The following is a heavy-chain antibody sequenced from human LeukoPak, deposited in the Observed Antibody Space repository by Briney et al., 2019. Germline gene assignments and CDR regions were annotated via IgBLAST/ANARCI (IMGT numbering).Heavy chain of an antibody. D-gene: IGHD6-13*01. V-gene: IGHV4-4*07. CDR3: ARTSSWYAGAWFDS. CDR2: IYTSGST. J-gene: IGHJ5*01. Sequence: SETLSLTCTVSGGSISSYYWSWIRQPAGKGLEWIGRIYTSGSTNYNPSLKSRVTMSVDTSKNQFSLKLSSVTAADTAVYYCARTSSWYAGAWFDSWGQGTLVTVSS. CDR1: GGSISSYY.